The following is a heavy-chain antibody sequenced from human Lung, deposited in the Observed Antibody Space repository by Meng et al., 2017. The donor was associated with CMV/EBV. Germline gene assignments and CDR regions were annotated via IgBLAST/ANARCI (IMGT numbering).Heavy chain of an antibody. CDR2: IRYDGTNI. V-gene: IGHV3-30*02. D-gene: IGHD5-18*01. CDR3: AKDRYGSLYYFDY. J-gene: IGHJ4*02. Sequence: GGSLRLXCTGSGFTFNTYGMHWVRQAPGKGLEWVAFIRYDGTNIKYADSVKGRITISRDNSKNTLSLQMDSLRAEDTAVYYCAKDRYGSLYYFDYWGQGXLVTVSS. CDR1: GFTFNTYG.